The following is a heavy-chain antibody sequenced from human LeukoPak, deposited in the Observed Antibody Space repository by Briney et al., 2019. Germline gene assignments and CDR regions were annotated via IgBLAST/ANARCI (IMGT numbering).Heavy chain of an antibody. D-gene: IGHD2-15*01. J-gene: IGHJ6*02. CDR3: AREFCSGGGCYYYGMDV. V-gene: IGHV1-18*01. Sequence: VASVKVSCKASGYTFISYGISWVRHAPGQGLEWMGWISGYNGNTNYAQKFQGRVTMTTDTSTSTAYLELRRLRSDDTAIYYCAREFCSGGGCYYYGMDVWGQGTTVTVS. CDR1: GYTFISYG. CDR2: ISGYNGNT.